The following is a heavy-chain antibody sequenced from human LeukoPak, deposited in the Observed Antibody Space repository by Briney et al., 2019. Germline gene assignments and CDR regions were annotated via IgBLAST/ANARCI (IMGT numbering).Heavy chain of an antibody. CDR3: ARDALRLRHYYYYYYMDV. V-gene: IGHV1-2*02. J-gene: IGHJ6*03. CDR2: INPNSGGT. D-gene: IGHD4-17*01. CDR1: GYTFTGYY. Sequence: ASVKVSCKASGYTFTGYYMHWVRQAPGQGLEWMGWINPNSGGTNYAQKFQGRVTMTRDTSISTAYMELSRLRSDDTAVYYCARDALRLRHYYYYYYMDVWGKGTTVTVSS.